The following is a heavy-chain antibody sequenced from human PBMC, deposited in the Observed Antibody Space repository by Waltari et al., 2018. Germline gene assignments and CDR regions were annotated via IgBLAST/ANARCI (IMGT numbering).Heavy chain of an antibody. J-gene: IGHJ1*01. Sequence: QLQLQESGPGLVKPSETLSLTGTVSGGSISSSSYYWGWIRKPPGKGLEWIGSIYYSGSTYYNPSLKSRVTISVDTSKNQFSLKLSSVTAADTAVYYCASLYYDSSGYYPYAEYFQHWGQGTLVTVSS. CDR2: IYYSGST. D-gene: IGHD3-22*01. V-gene: IGHV4-39*01. CDR1: GGSISSSSYY. CDR3: ASLYYDSSGYYPYAEYFQH.